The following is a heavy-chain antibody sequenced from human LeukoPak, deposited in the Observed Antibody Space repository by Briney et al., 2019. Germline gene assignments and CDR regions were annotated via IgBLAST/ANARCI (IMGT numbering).Heavy chain of an antibody. V-gene: IGHV4-61*02. CDR3: ARLGYSSSWYPSYWYFDL. J-gene: IGHJ2*01. CDR1: GGSISSGSYY. Sequence: SETLSLTCTVSGGSISSGSYYWSWIRQPAGKGLEWIGRIYTSGSTNYNPSLKSRVTISVDTSKNQFSLKLSSVTAADTAVYCCARLGYSSSWYPSYWYFDLWGRGTLVTVSS. D-gene: IGHD6-13*01. CDR2: IYTSGST.